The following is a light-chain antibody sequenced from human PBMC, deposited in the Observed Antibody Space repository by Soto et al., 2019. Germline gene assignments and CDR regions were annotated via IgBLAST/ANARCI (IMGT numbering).Light chain of an antibody. J-gene: IGLJ3*02. CDR2: RDG. V-gene: IGLV1-47*01. CDR1: SSNIGSHY. Sequence: QSALTQPPSASGTPGQSLTISCAGSSSNIGSHYVYWYQHLPGTAPKLLIFRDGQRPSGVPDRCFGSKSGTSASLAISGLRSEDEAHYYCAVWDASLTGWVFGGGTQLTVL. CDR3: AVWDASLTGWV.